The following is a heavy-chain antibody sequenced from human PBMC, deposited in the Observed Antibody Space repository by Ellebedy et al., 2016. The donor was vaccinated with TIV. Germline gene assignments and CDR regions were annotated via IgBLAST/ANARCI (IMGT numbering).Heavy chain of an antibody. Sequence: ASVKVSXKVSGYTLTELSMHWVRQAPGKGLEWMGGFDPEDGETIYAQKFQGRVTMTEDTSTDTAYMELSSLRSEDTAVYYCATWELLRNYFDYWGQGTLVTVSS. J-gene: IGHJ4*02. D-gene: IGHD1-26*01. CDR3: ATWELLRNYFDY. CDR2: FDPEDGET. CDR1: GYTLTELS. V-gene: IGHV1-24*01.